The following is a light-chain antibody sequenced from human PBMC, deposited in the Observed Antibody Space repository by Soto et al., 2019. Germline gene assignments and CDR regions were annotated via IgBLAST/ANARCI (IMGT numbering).Light chain of an antibody. V-gene: IGLV2-14*01. CDR2: DVS. CDR3: SSYTSSSTDV. CDR1: SSDVGGYNY. Sequence: QSVLTQPASVSGSPGQSITISWTGTSSDVGGYNYVSWCQQHPGKAPKLMIYDVSNRPSGVSNRFSGSKSGNTASLTISGLQAEDEADYYCSSYTSSSTDVFGTGTKVTVL. J-gene: IGLJ1*01.